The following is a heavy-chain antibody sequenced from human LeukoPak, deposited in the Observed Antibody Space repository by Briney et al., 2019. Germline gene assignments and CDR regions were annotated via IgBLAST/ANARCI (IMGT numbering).Heavy chain of an antibody. CDR1: GFTFSSYA. CDR2: ISGSGGST. D-gene: IGHD3-3*01. Sequence: PGGSLRLSCAASGFTFSSYAMSWVRQAPGKGLEWVSAISGSGGSTYYADSVKGRFTISRDNSKNTLYLQMNSLRAEDTAVYYCATAENYDFWSGYFSSIDYWGQGTLVTVSS. J-gene: IGHJ4*02. CDR3: ATAENYDFWSGYFSSIDY. V-gene: IGHV3-23*01.